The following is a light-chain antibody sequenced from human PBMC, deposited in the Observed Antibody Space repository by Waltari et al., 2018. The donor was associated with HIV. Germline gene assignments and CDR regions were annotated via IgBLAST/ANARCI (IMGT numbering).Light chain of an antibody. V-gene: IGLV2-8*01. CDR2: ADS. Sequence: QSALTQPPSASGSPGQSVTISGSGPSSDVRGSDYVSWYQQHPAKAPKLMIYADSKPPSGVPDRFSGSKSGNTASLTVSGLQAEEEADYYCSSHAGSNNYVFGTGTKVTVL. J-gene: IGLJ1*01. CDR1: SSDVRGSDY. CDR3: SSHAGSNNYV.